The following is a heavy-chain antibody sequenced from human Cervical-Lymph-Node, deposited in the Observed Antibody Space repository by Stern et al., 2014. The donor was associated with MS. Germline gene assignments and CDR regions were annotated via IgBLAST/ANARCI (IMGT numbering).Heavy chain of an antibody. Sequence: EVQLLESGAELKKSGESLKISCKTSGYNFINYWIAWVRQVPGKGLEWIGIIFPCDSDIRYSPSFQGHVTMSVDRSIATAYLQWNSLKASDSGVYYCARWSVACDYWGQGALITVSS. J-gene: IGHJ4*02. D-gene: IGHD2-21*01. CDR2: IFPCDSDI. CDR3: ARWSVACDY. CDR1: GYNFINYW. V-gene: IGHV5-51*03.